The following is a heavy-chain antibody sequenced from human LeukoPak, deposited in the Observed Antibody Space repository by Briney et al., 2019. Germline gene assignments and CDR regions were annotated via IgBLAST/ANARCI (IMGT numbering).Heavy chain of an antibody. CDR1: GFTFSSYW. J-gene: IGHJ6*04. CDR2: IKQDGSEK. CDR3: ARAAHYDILTGYYYYYYGMDV. D-gene: IGHD3-9*01. V-gene: IGHV3-7*03. Sequence: GGSLRLSCAASGFTFSSYWMSWVRQAPGKGREWVANIKQDGSEKYYVDSVKGRFTISRDNAKNSLYLQMNSLRAEDTAVYYCARAAHYDILTGYYYYYYGMDVWGKGTTVTVSS.